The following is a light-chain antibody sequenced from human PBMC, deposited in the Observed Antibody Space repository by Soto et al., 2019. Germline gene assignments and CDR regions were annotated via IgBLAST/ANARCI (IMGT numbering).Light chain of an antibody. CDR2: AAS. V-gene: IGKV1-9*01. Sequence: IQLTQSPSSLSSSLGDIFTITGRASQGISTYLAWYQQKPGKAPKLLIYAASTLHSGVPSRFRGSGSGTDFTLTISSLQPGDFATYYCHQLNSYPLTFGGGTKVDI. CDR1: QGISTY. J-gene: IGKJ4*01. CDR3: HQLNSYPLT.